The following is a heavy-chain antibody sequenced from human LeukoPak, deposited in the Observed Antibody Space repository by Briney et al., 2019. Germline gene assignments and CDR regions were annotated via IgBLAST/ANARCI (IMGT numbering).Heavy chain of an antibody. Sequence: GGSLRLSCAASGFTFDDYGMNWVRQAPGRGLEWVSGINWNGGSTGYADSVKGRFTISRDNAKNSLYLQMNSLRAEDTALYYCARDQRSSGWFDFDYWGQGTLVTVSS. J-gene: IGHJ4*02. V-gene: IGHV3-20*04. CDR2: INWNGGST. CDR1: GFTFDDYG. CDR3: ARDQRSSGWFDFDY. D-gene: IGHD6-19*01.